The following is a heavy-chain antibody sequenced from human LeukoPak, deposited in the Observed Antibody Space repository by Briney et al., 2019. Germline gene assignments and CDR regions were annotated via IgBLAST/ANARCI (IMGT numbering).Heavy chain of an antibody. CDR2: INSDGSST. V-gene: IGHV3-74*01. CDR1: GFTFSSYW. CDR3: AREFHDSSGYPYYYYYMDV. Sequence: GSLRLSCAASGFTFSSYWMHWVRQAPGKGLVWVSRINSDGSSTSYADSVKGRFTISRDNAKNTLYLQMNSLRAEDTAVYYCAREFHDSSGYPYYYYYMDVWGKGTTVTISS. J-gene: IGHJ6*03. D-gene: IGHD3-22*01.